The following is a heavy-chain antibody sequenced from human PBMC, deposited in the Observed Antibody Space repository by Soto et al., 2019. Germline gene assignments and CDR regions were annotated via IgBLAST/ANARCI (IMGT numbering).Heavy chain of an antibody. J-gene: IGHJ4*02. D-gene: IGHD1-26*01. CDR2: ITSYNGNT. V-gene: IGHV1-18*04. Sequence: QVHLVQSGTEVKKPGASVTVSCKASNYIFTSYAITWVRQAPGQGLEWMGWITSYNGNTNYAQKLQGRVTMTTDTSTTTTYMQLRSLRSDDTAVYYCARGGVGDTMTYFDNWGQGNLVTVSS. CDR1: NYIFTSYA. CDR3: ARGGVGDTMTYFDN.